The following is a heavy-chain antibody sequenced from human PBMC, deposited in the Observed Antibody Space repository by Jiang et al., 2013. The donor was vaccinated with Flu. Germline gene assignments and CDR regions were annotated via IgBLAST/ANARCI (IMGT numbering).Heavy chain of an antibody. CDR2: FDSSGST. Sequence: LLKPSETLSLTCTVSGGSIRGYYWSWIRQPAEKGLEWIGRFDSSGSTNYNPSLKSRVTMSVDTSKNQFSLKLSSVTAADTAVYYCAREVAASSSWFSVGWFDPWGQGTLVTVSS. D-gene: IGHD6-13*01. V-gene: IGHV4-4*07. CDR1: GGSIRGYY. J-gene: IGHJ5*02. CDR3: AREVAASSSWFSVGWFDP.